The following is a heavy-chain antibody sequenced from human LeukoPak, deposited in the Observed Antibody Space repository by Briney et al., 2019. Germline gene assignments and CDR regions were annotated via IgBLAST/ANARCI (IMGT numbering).Heavy chain of an antibody. CDR2: VYYSGGT. D-gene: IGHD2-2*01. J-gene: IGHJ5*02. CDR3: ARDLEYCSTTSCFT. Sequence: PSETLSLTCTVSGGSISSTSYYWDWIRLPPGKGLEWIGSVYYSGGTFYNPSLKSRLTLSLDASKNQFSLRLTSVTVADTAVYYCARDLEYCSTTSCFTWGQGTLVTVSS. V-gene: IGHV4-39*07. CDR1: GGSISSTSYY.